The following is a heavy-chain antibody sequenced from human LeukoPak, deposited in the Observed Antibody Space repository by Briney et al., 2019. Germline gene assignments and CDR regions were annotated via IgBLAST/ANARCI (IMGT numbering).Heavy chain of an antibody. V-gene: IGHV3-48*03. J-gene: IGHJ4*02. Sequence: PGGSLRLSCAASGFTFGSYEMNWVRQAPGKGLEWVSYISSSGSTIYYADSVKGRFTISRDNAKNSLYLQMNSLRAEDTAVYYCARGGDDYGDYGAGFDYWGQGTLVTVSS. CDR3: ARGGDDYGDYGAGFDY. D-gene: IGHD4-17*01. CDR1: GFTFGSYE. CDR2: ISSSGSTI.